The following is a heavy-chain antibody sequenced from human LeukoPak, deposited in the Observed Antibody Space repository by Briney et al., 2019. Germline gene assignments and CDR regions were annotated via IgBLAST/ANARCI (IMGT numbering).Heavy chain of an antibody. CDR1: GGSISSYY. V-gene: IGHV4-59*01. CDR2: IYYSGST. D-gene: IGHD5-24*01. CDR3: ARDRRDGYNPPPYFDY. J-gene: IGHJ4*02. Sequence: PSETLPLTCTVSGGSISSYYWSWIRQPPGKGLEWIGYIYYSGSTNYNPSLKSRVTISVDTSKNQFSLKLSSVTAADTAVYYCARDRRDGYNPPPYFDYWGQGTLVTVSS.